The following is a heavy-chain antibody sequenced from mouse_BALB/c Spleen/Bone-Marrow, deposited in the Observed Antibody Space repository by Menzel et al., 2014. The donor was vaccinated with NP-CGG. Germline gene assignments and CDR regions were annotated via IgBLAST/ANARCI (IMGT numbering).Heavy chain of an antibody. CDR3: ARYDYDGAHAMDY. V-gene: IGHV5-6-5*01. CDR2: ISSGGST. Sequence: EVKVVESGGGLVKPGGSLKLSCAASGFTFSSYAMSWVRQTPEKRLEWVASISSGGSTYHPDSVKGRFTISRDNARNILYLQMSSLRSEDTAMYYCARYDYDGAHAMDYWGQGTSVTVSS. D-gene: IGHD2-4*01. CDR1: GFTFSSYA. J-gene: IGHJ4*01.